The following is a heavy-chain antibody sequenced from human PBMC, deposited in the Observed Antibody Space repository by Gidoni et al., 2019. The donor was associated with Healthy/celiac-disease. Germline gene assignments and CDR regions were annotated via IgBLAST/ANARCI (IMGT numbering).Heavy chain of an antibody. CDR2: ISYDGSNK. CDR3: AKDILEWFTNWFDP. J-gene: IGHJ5*02. V-gene: IGHV3-30*18. Sequence: QVQPVESGGGVVQPGRSLRLSCAASGFPFSSYGMHWVRQAPGKGLEWVAVISYDGSNKYYADSVKGRFTISRDNSKNTLYLQMNSLRAEDTAVYYCAKDILEWFTNWFDPWGQGTLVTVSS. CDR1: GFPFSSYG. D-gene: IGHD3-3*01.